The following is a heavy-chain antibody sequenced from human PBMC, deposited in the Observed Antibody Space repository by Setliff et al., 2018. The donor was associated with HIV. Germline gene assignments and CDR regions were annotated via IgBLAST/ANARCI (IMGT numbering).Heavy chain of an antibody. Sequence: ASVKVSCKASGGTFINSAFNWVRQAPGQGLEWMGSIIPIFSTGNYAQNFQSRVTITADGSTSTAYMELTSLRSEDTAVYYCATGRHYYDSSDYPANPFDVWGQGTLVTVSS. CDR2: IIPIFSTG. V-gene: IGHV1-69*13. D-gene: IGHD3-22*01. CDR1: GGTFINSA. J-gene: IGHJ3*01. CDR3: ATGRHYYDSSDYPANPFDV.